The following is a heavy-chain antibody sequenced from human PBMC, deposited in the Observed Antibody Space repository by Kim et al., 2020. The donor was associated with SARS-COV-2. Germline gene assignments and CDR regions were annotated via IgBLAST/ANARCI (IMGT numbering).Heavy chain of an antibody. CDR3: ARGDLLGKPGQFAP. D-gene: IGHD7-27*01. J-gene: IGHJ5*02. CDR2: IWCDGNNK. Sequence: GGSLRLSCVASGFIISNFCMHWVSQAPGERLVWGEVIWCDGNNKYYAESVKGRFTISRDNAKNTLSLQINSLRVDDTAVYYCARGDLLGKPGQFAPWGQGTLVFVSS. V-gene: IGHV3-33*01. CDR1: GFIISNFC.